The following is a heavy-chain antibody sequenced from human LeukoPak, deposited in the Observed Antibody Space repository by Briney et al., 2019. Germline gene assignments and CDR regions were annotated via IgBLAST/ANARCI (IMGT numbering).Heavy chain of an antibody. CDR3: ARTRHYGSGSYPLDY. D-gene: IGHD3-10*01. V-gene: IGHV3-9*01. CDR1: GFTFDDYA. J-gene: IGHJ4*02. CDR2: ISWNSGRI. Sequence: GGSLRLSCAASGFTFDDYAMHWVRQAPGKGLEWVSGISWNSGRIGYADSVKGRFTISRDNAKNSLYLQMNSLRPDDTALYFCARTRHYGSGSYPLDYWGQGTLVTVSS.